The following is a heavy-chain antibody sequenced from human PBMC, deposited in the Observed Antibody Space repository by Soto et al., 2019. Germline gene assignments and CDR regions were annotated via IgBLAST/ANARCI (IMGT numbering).Heavy chain of an antibody. CDR3: ARGPGVVVVPAAMTHNWFDP. D-gene: IGHD2-2*01. J-gene: IGHJ5*02. CDR1: GGSFSGYY. Sequence: SETLSLTCAVYGGSFSGYYWSWIRQPPGKGLEWIGEINHSGSTNYNPSLKSRVTISVDTSKNQFSLKLSSVTAADTAVYYCARGPGVVVVPAAMTHNWFDPWGQGTLVTVSS. CDR2: INHSGST. V-gene: IGHV4-34*01.